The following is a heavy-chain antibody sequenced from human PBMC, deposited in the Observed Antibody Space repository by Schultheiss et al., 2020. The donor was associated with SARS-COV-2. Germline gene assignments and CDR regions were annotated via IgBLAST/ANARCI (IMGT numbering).Heavy chain of an antibody. J-gene: IGHJ5*02. V-gene: IGHV4-34*01. D-gene: IGHD7-27*01. CDR3: ARGRGWGSLGGWFDP. CDR2: INHSGST. Sequence: SETLSLTCTVSGDSFSNYYWSWIRQPPGKGLEWIGEINHSGSTNYNPSLKSRVTISVDTSKNQFSLKLSSVTAADTAVYYCARGRGWGSLGGWFDPWGQGTLVTVSS. CDR1: GDSFSNYY.